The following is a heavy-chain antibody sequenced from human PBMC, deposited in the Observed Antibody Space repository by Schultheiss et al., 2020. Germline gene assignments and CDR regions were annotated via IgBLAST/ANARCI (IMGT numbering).Heavy chain of an antibody. CDR1: GFTFSSYA. Sequence: GESLKISCAASGFTFSSYAMSWVRQAPGKGLEWVSAISGSGGSTYYADSVKGRFTISRDNSKNTLYLQMNSLRAEDTAVYYCAKADRITMVRGVFDYWGQGTLVTVSS. CDR2: ISGSGGST. J-gene: IGHJ4*02. D-gene: IGHD3-10*01. V-gene: IGHV3-23*01. CDR3: AKADRITMVRGVFDY.